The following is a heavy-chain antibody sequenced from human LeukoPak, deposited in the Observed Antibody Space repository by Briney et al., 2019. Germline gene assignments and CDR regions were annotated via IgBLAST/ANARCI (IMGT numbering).Heavy chain of an antibody. CDR3: AKGIYGMDV. Sequence: LPGGSLRLSCAASGFTFSSYAMSWVRQAPGKGLEWVSTISGSSRSTYYADSVKGRFAISRDNSKNTLYLQMNSLRAEDTAVYFCAKGIYGMDVWGQGTTVTVSS. V-gene: IGHV3-23*01. J-gene: IGHJ6*02. CDR2: ISGSSRST. CDR1: GFTFSSYA.